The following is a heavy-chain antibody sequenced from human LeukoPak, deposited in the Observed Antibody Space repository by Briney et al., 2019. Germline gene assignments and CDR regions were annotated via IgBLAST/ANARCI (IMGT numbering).Heavy chain of an antibody. CDR2: ISGSGGST. J-gene: IGHJ6*02. CDR1: GFTFSSYA. CDR3: AKDPSEYYGMDV. Sequence: PGASLRLSCAAPGFTFSSYAMSWVRQAPGKGLEWVSAISGSGGSTYYADSVKGRFTISRDNSKNTLYLQMNSLRAEDTAVYYCAKDPSEYYGMDVWGQGTTVTVSS. V-gene: IGHV3-23*01.